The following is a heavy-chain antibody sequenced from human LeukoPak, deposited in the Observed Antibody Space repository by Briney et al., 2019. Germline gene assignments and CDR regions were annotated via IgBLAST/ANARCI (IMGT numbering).Heavy chain of an antibody. J-gene: IGHJ6*02. Sequence: SETLSLTCAVYGGSFSGYYWSWIRQPPGKGLEWIGEINHSGSTNYNPSLKSRVTISVDTSKNQFFLKLSSVTAADTAVYYCARAGGYSYALYYYYGMDVWSQGTTVTVSS. CDR3: ARAGGYSYALYYYYGMDV. D-gene: IGHD5-18*01. CDR2: INHSGST. V-gene: IGHV4-34*01. CDR1: GGSFSGYY.